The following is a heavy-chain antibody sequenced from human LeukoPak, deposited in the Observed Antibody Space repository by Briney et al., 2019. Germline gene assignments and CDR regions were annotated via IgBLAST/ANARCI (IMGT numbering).Heavy chain of an antibody. CDR2: ISWNSGSI. V-gene: IGHV3-9*01. CDR1: GFTFDDYA. Sequence: GGSLRLSCAASGFTFDDYAMRWVRHAPGKGLEWVSGISWNSGSIGYADSVKGRFTISRDNAKNSLYLQMNSLRAEDTALYYCAKDIGPYYDFWSGFDYWGQGTLVTVSS. D-gene: IGHD3-3*01. CDR3: AKDIGPYYDFWSGFDY. J-gene: IGHJ4*02.